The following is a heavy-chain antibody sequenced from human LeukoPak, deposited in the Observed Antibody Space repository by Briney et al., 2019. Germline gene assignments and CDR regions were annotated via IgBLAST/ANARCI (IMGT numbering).Heavy chain of an antibody. CDR3: ARYVYSSSPFDY. D-gene: IGHD6-6*01. J-gene: IGHJ4*02. CDR2: INHSGST. CDR1: GFTFSSYS. Sequence: GSLRLSCAASGFTFSSYSMNWVRQPPGKGLEWIGEINHSGSTNYNPSLKSRVTISVDTSKNQFSLKLSSVTAADTAVYYCARYVYSSSPFDYWGQGTLVTVSS. V-gene: IGHV4-34*01.